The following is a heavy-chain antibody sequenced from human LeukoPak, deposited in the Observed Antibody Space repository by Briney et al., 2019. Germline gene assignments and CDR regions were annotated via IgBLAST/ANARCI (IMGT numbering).Heavy chain of an antibody. CDR2: ISYDGGDK. J-gene: IGHJ4*02. Sequence: GGSLRLSCAASGFTFSSYAMSWVRQAPGKGLEWVALISYDGGDKYYAESMKGRITISRDNAENTLYLQMNNLRPDDTAFYFCVKEGVEYSYSYGDYWGQGTLVTVSS. V-gene: IGHV3-30*18. D-gene: IGHD3-16*01. CDR3: VKEGVEYSYSYGDY. CDR1: GFTFSSYA.